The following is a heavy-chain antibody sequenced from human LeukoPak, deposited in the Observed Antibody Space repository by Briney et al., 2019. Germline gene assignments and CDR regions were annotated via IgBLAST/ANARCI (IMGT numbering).Heavy chain of an antibody. V-gene: IGHV1-46*01. CDR3: ARVDIVANIALDY. D-gene: IGHD5-12*01. CDR1: GYTFTSYY. Sequence: ASVKVSCKASGYTFTSYYMHWVRQAPGQGLEWMGIINPSGGSTSYAQKFQGRVTMTRDTSISTAYMELSRLRSDDTAVYYCARVDIVANIALDYWGQGTLVTVSS. CDR2: INPSGGST. J-gene: IGHJ4*02.